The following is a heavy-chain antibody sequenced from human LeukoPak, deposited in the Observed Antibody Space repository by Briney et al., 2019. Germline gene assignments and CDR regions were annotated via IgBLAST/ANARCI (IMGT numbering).Heavy chain of an antibody. V-gene: IGHV3-23*01. J-gene: IGHJ6*03. Sequence: GSLRLSCAASGFPFSNYAMNWVRPAPGKGLEWVSTISGVGDSTYYAESVKGRFTMSRDNSKNTVYLQMNSLRVEDTAIYYCAKRADGCSGVSCYYYYMDVWGKGTTVTVSS. D-gene: IGHD2-15*01. CDR3: AKRADGCSGVSCYYYYMDV. CDR2: ISGVGDST. CDR1: GFPFSNYA.